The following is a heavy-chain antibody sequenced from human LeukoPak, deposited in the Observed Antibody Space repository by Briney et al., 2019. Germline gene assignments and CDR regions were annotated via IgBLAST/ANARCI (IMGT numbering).Heavy chain of an antibody. CDR1: GGSFSGYY. CDR2: INHSGST. J-gene: IGHJ3*02. D-gene: IGHD2-2*01. Sequence: PSETLSLTCAVYGGSFSGYYWSWIRQPPGKGLEWIGEINHSGSTNYNPSLKSRVTISVDTSKNQFSLKLSSVTAADTAVYYCARDKALGVVPAANPGSFAFDIWGQGTMVTVSS. CDR3: ARDKALGVVPAANPGSFAFDI. V-gene: IGHV4-34*01.